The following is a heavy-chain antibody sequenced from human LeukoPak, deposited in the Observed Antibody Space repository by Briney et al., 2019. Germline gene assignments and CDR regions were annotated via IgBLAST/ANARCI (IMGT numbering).Heavy chain of an antibody. D-gene: IGHD6-19*01. Sequence: PGGSLRLSCAASGFTFSSYWMHWVRQAPGKGLVWVSRINGDGSSTSYADSVKGRFTISRDNAKNTLYLQMNSLRAEDTAVYYCARGRSRIAVAGKMTGFDYWGQGTLVTVSS. J-gene: IGHJ4*02. CDR1: GFTFSSYW. V-gene: IGHV3-74*01. CDR3: ARGRSRIAVAGKMTGFDY. CDR2: INGDGSST.